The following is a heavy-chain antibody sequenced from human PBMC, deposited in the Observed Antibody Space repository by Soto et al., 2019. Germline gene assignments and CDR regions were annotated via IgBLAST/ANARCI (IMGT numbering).Heavy chain of an antibody. CDR2: MKYSGTT. V-gene: IGHV4-39*01. J-gene: IGHJ5*02. CDR1: GDSSNGSGYY. CDR3: ARQGYCFGTNCYRWFDP. D-gene: IGHD2-2*01. Sequence: SETLSLTSPVAGDSSNGSGYYWGWVHQPPGQGLEWIASMKYSGTTYYNPSLRSRVTISVDTSKNQFSLRLSSVTAADTAVYYCARQGYCFGTNCYRWFDPWGQGTLVTVSS.